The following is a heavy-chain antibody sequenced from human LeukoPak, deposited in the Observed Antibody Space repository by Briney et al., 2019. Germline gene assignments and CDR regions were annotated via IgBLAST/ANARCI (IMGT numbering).Heavy chain of an antibody. D-gene: IGHD3-10*01. Sequence: GSLRLSCTASGFSFSNYVMSWVRQAPGKGLQWVATISASGQIIRYADSVEGRFTISRDNSKNTLYVQMTSLRAEDTAIYYCAKGSDYYGSVTSKKTDWGQGTLVTVSS. V-gene: IGHV3-23*01. CDR1: GFSFSNYV. CDR2: ISASGQII. CDR3: AKGSDYYGSVTSKKTD. J-gene: IGHJ4*02.